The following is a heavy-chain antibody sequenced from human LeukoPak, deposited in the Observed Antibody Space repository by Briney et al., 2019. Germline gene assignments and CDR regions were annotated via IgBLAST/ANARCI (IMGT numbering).Heavy chain of an antibody. D-gene: IGHD4-23*01. Sequence: GSLRLSCAASGFTFSSYGMSWVRQAPGKGLEWVSAISGSGRSTYYADSVKGRFTISRDNSKNTLYLQMNSLRAEDTAVYYCAQPAPYGGNFHYWGQGTLVTVSS. CDR1: GFTFSSYG. CDR3: AQPAPYGGNFHY. V-gene: IGHV3-23*01. J-gene: IGHJ4*02. CDR2: ISGSGRST.